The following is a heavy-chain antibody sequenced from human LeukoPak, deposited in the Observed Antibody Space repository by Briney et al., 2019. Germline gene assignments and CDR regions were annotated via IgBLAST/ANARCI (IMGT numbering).Heavy chain of an antibody. Sequence: SETLSLTRTVSGGSINSTRYYWGWIRQPPGKGLEWIGSIYYSGDTHYNPSLRSRVTISVDTSKNQFSLKMNSMTAADTSVYYCATGSITTRYYYYFYMDVWGKGTTVTVSS. CDR2: IYYSGDT. CDR3: ATGSITTRYYYYFYMDV. V-gene: IGHV4-39*01. CDR1: GGSINSTRYY. D-gene: IGHD4-11*01. J-gene: IGHJ6*03.